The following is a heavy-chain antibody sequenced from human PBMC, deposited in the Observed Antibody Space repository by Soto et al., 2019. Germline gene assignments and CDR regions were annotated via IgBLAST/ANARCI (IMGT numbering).Heavy chain of an antibody. Sequence: GGSLRLSCAASGFTFSSYGMHWVRQAPGKGLEWVAVISYDGSNKYYADSVKGRFTISRDNSKNTLYLQMNSLRAEDTAVYYCAKDSVYYGSETDYGMDVWGQGTTVTVSS. J-gene: IGHJ6*02. CDR2: ISYDGSNK. V-gene: IGHV3-30*18. CDR1: GFTFSSYG. CDR3: AKDSVYYGSETDYGMDV. D-gene: IGHD3-10*01.